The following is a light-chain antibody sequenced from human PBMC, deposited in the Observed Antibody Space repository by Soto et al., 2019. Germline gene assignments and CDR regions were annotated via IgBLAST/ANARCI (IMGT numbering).Light chain of an antibody. J-gene: IGLJ3*02. V-gene: IGLV3-21*04. Sequence: SYELTQPPSVSVAPGKTARITCGGSDIGVRSVHWYQQKPAQAPVLVIYYDTTRPPSILERFSGSNSGDTATLTISRVEDGDEADYYCQVWDSSSDVVFGGGTKLTVL. CDR1: DIGVRS. CDR3: QVWDSSSDVV. CDR2: YDT.